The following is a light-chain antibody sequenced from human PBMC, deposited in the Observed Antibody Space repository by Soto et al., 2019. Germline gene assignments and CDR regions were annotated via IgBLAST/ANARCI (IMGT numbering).Light chain of an antibody. Sequence: QAVVTQPASVSGSPGQSITISCTGTSSDVGSYNLVSWYQQHPGKAPKLMIYEGSKRPSGVSNRFSGSKSGNTASLTISGLQAEDEADYYCCSYAGSSFVVFGGGTKVTVL. J-gene: IGLJ2*01. CDR3: CSYAGSSFVV. V-gene: IGLV2-23*01. CDR1: SSDVGSYNL. CDR2: EGS.